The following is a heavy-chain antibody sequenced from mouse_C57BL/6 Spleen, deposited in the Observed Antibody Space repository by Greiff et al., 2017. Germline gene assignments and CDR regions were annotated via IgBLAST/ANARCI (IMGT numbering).Heavy chain of an antibody. Sequence: QVQLQQPGAELVKPGASVKMSCKASGYTFTSYWITWVKQRPGQGLEWIGDIYPGSGSTNYNEKFKSKATLTVDTSSSTAFMQLSSLTSEDSAVYYCARLGEYDYDEGFAYWGQGTLVTVSA. J-gene: IGHJ3*01. D-gene: IGHD2-4*01. V-gene: IGHV1-55*01. CDR3: ARLGEYDYDEGFAY. CDR2: IYPGSGST. CDR1: GYTFTSYW.